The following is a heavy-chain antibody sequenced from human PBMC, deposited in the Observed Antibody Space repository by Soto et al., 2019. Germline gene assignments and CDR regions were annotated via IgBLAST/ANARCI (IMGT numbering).Heavy chain of an antibody. CDR2: IYSGGNT. Sequence: PGGSLRLSCAASGFTVSSNYMTWVRQAPGKELEWVSIIYSGGNTYYADSVKGRFTISRDDSKNTLYLQMNSLRAEDSAVYSCARYCSTTSCFGAFDLWGQGTVVTGSS. V-gene: IGHV3-66*01. CDR3: ARYCSTTSCFGAFDL. CDR1: GFTVSSNY. D-gene: IGHD2-2*01. J-gene: IGHJ4*03.